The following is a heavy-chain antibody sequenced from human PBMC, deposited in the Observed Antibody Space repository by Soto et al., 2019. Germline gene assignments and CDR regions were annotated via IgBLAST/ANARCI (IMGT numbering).Heavy chain of an antibody. CDR1: GGSISSGGYY. D-gene: IGHD4-17*01. Sequence: QVQLQESGPGLVKPSQTLSLTCTVSGGSISSGGYYWSWIRQHPGKGLEWIGYIYYSGSTYYNPSRTSRVPISVDTSKNQFSLKLSSVTAADTAVYYCAINGDYAPFDYWGQGTLVTVSS. J-gene: IGHJ4*02. CDR2: IYYSGST. V-gene: IGHV4-31*03. CDR3: AINGDYAPFDY.